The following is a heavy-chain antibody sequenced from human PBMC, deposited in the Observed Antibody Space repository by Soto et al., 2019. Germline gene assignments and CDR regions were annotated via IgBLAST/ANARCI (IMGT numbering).Heavy chain of an antibody. D-gene: IGHD1-1*01. CDR3: ERGGLEPFDY. Sequence: PXGSLRLSFAASGFTLGNYCMHWVRQAPGKGLVWVSRINDYGATINYAESVEGRFIISRDDAKSEVYLQMNNLRAEDSAVYYCERGGLEPFDYWGQGALVTVSS. V-gene: IGHV3-74*01. CDR1: GFTLGNYC. CDR2: INDYGATI. J-gene: IGHJ4*02.